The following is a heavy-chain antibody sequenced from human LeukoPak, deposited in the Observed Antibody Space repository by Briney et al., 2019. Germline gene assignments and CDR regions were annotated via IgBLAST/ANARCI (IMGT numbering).Heavy chain of an antibody. CDR2: IIPILGIA. CDR1: GGTFSSYA. D-gene: IGHD1-26*01. Sequence: SVKVSCKASGGTFSSYAISWVRQAPGQGLEWMGRIIPILGIANYAQKFQGRVTITADKSTSTAYMELSSLRSEDTAVYYCVRDLKGDFDYWGQGTLVTVSS. J-gene: IGHJ4*02. V-gene: IGHV1-69*04. CDR3: VRDLKGDFDY.